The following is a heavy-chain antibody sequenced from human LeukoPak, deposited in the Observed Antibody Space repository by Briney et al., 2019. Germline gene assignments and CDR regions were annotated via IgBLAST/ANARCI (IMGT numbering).Heavy chain of an antibody. CDR2: IYYSGGT. D-gene: IGHD7-27*01. CDR3: AKRGNWGFFDY. CDR1: GGSISSSSYY. J-gene: IGHJ4*02. V-gene: IGHV4-39*07. Sequence: SETLSLTCTVSGGSISSSSYYWGWIRQPPGKGLEWIGSIYYSGGTYYNPSLKSRVTILIDTSKNQFSLKLSSVTAADTAVYYCAKRGNWGFFDYWGQGTLVTVSS.